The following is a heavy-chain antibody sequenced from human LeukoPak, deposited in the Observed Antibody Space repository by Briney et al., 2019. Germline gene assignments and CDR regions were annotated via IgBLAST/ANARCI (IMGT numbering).Heavy chain of an antibody. D-gene: IGHD3-3*01. CDR3: ARAGYDFWSGYHYYFDY. CDR2: MSHSGYP. J-gene: IGHJ4*02. V-gene: IGHV4-34*01. CDR1: GGSFSGYS. Sequence: SETLSLTCAVYGGSFSGYSWTWIRQPPGKGLEWIGEMSHSGYPNYNPSLKSRVAISVDTSKNQFSLKLSSVTAADTAVYYCARAGYDFWSGYHYYFDYWGQGTLVTVSS.